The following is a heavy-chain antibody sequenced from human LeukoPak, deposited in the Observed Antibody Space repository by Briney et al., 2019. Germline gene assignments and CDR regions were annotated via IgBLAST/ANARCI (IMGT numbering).Heavy chain of an antibody. Sequence: SETLSLTCTVSDDSTSGYYWSWIRQPPGKGLEWIGFIYYSGSTNCNPSFKSRVTLSVDTSKNQFSLKLSSVTAADTAVYYCAREKFPGYNYGTFDYWGQGTLVTVSS. CDR2: IYYSGST. CDR3: AREKFPGYNYGTFDY. V-gene: IGHV4-59*01. D-gene: IGHD5-18*01. J-gene: IGHJ4*02. CDR1: DDSTSGYY.